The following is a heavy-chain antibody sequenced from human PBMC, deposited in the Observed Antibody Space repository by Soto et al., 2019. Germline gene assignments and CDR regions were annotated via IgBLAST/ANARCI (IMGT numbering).Heavy chain of an antibody. CDR2: IKSKTDGGTT. CDR1: GFTFSNAW. D-gene: IGHD6-13*01. J-gene: IGHJ4*02. V-gene: IGHV3-15*01. Sequence: GGSLRLSCAASGFTFSNAWMSWVRQAPGKGLEWAGRIKSKTDGGTTDYAAPVKGRFTISRDDSKNTLYLQMNSLKTEDTAVYYCTTPSPAADYWGQGTLVTVSS. CDR3: TTPSPAADY.